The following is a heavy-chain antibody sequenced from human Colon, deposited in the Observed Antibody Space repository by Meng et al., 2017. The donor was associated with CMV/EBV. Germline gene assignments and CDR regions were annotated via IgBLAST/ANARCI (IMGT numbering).Heavy chain of an antibody. V-gene: IGHV1-18*01. CDR3: ARTRITISGGVTPFDY. D-gene: IGHD3-10*01. CDR1: TSWA. Sequence: TSWAGTCVRQAPGQALGWVGWISTFDDQKNYTQKFPGRVTMTADRSTGTSYQVLRRLRSDDAAMYDFARTRITISGGVTPFDYWGQGSLVTVSS. J-gene: IGHJ4*02. CDR2: ISTFDDQK.